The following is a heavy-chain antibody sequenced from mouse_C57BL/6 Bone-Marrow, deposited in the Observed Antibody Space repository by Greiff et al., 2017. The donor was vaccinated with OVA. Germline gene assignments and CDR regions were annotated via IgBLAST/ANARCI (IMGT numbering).Heavy chain of an antibody. CDR2: ISNGGGST. CDR3: ARHDSSGYGFAY. D-gene: IGHD3-2*02. Sequence: EVQRVESGGGLVQPGGSLKLSCAASGFTFSDYYMYWVRQTPEKRLEWVAYISNGGGSTYYPDTVKGRFTISRDNAKNTLYLQMSRLKSEDTAMYYCARHDSSGYGFAYWGQGTLVTVSA. V-gene: IGHV5-12*01. CDR1: GFTFSDYY. J-gene: IGHJ3*01.